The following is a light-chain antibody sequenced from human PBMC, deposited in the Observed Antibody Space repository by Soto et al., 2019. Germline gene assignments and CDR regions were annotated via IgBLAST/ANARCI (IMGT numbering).Light chain of an antibody. J-gene: IGKJ5*01. CDR2: DAS. CDR3: QQYHNWPIT. Sequence: EIVMTQSPATVPVSPGGSATLFAGASQSVSSNLAWHQQKPGQAPRILMYDASTRATGISARFSGSGSGTEFTLTISSLQSEDFAVYYCQQYHNWPITFGQGTRLEIK. V-gene: IGKV3-15*01. CDR1: QSVSSN.